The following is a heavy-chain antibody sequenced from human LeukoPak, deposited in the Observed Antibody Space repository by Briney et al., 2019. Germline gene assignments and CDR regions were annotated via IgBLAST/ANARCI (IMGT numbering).Heavy chain of an antibody. CDR1: GFTFRFYS. CDR3: AKDLITMVRGSPMDV. V-gene: IGHV3-21*01. D-gene: IGHD3-10*01. Sequence: PGGSLRLTCAASGFTFRFYSMNWVRQAPGKGLEWVSTIGSSSTYIYYADSVKGRFTISRDNAKNSLYLQMNSLRAEDTAVYYCAKDLITMVRGSPMDVWGQGTTVTVSS. CDR2: IGSSSTYI. J-gene: IGHJ6*02.